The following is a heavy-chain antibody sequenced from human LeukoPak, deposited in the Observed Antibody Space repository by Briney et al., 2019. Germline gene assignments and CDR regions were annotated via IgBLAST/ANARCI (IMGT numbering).Heavy chain of an antibody. CDR2: IIPIFGTA. D-gene: IGHD3-22*01. CDR1: GGTFSSYA. Sequence: SVKVSCKASGGTFSSYAISWVRQAPGQGLEWMGGIIPIFGTANYAQKFQGRVTITTDESTSTAYMELSSLRSEDTAVYYCATTLEEVVITPYYFDYWGQGTLVTVSS. J-gene: IGHJ4*02. CDR3: ATTLEEVVITPYYFDY. V-gene: IGHV1-69*05.